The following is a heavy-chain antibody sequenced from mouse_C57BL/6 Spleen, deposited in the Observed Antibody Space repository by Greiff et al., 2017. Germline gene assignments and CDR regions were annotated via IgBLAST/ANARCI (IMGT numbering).Heavy chain of an antibody. CDR3: ARNWDYCFGY. Sequence: EVKLEESGGGLVKPGGSLKLSCAASGFTFSDYGMHWVRQAPEKGLEWVAYISSGSSTIYYADTVKGRFTISRDNAKNTLFLQMTSLRSEDTAMYYCARNWDYCFGYGGQGTTLTVSS. D-gene: IGHD4-1*01. CDR1: GFTFSDYG. J-gene: IGHJ2*01. V-gene: IGHV5-17*01. CDR2: ISSGSSTI.